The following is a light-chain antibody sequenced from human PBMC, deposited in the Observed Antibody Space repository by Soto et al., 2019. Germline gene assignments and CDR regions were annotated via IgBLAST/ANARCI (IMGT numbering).Light chain of an antibody. CDR1: QSVSSSY. CDR3: QQYGSSPPFT. Sequence: IVLKQSPGTLSLSPGERATLSCRASQSVSSSYLAWYQQKPGQAPRLIIYGAYSRATGIPDRFGGSGSGTDFTPTISRLEPEDFAVYYCQQYGSSPPFTCGQGTKVDI. CDR2: GAY. J-gene: IGKJ1*01. V-gene: IGKV3-20*01.